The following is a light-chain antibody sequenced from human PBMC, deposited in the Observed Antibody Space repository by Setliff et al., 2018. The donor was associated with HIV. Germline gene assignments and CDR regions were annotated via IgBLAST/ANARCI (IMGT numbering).Light chain of an antibody. V-gene: IGLV2-14*03. J-gene: IGLJ1*01. Sequence: QSALAQPASVSGSPGQSITVSCTGTSSDLGDYNYVSWYRHHPGKGPKLIIHDVSYRPSGVSNRFSGSKSGNTASLTISGLQAEDVADYYCSSYTTSSTLVFGTGTKVTVL. CDR1: SSDLGDYNY. CDR2: DVS. CDR3: SSYTTSSTLV.